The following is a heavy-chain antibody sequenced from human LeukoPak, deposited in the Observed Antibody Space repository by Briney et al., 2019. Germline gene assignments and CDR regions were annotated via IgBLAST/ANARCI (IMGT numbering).Heavy chain of an antibody. Sequence: SETLFLTCNVSGVSMTDGGCYWTWIRQHPGKGLEWIGYIFHSGTTYYNPSLKSRVTISVDTSKNQFSLKLSSVTAADTAVYYCARYGNGKRGVDYWGQGTLVTVSS. CDR3: ARYGNGKRGVDY. CDR2: IFHSGTT. V-gene: IGHV4-31*03. J-gene: IGHJ4*02. D-gene: IGHD1-14*01. CDR1: GVSMTDGGCY.